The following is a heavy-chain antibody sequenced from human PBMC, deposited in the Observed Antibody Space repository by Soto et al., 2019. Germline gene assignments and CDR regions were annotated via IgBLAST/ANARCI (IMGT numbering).Heavy chain of an antibody. CDR1: GGTFSSYA. CDR2: IIPIFGTA. CDR3: ARSPATIAARPCWFDP. J-gene: IGHJ5*02. Sequence: ASVKVSCKASGGTFSSYAISWVRQAPGQGLEWMGGIIPIFGTANYAQKFQGRVTITADESTSTAYMELSSLRSEDTAVYYCARSPATIAARPCWFDPWGQGTLVTVSS. D-gene: IGHD6-6*01. V-gene: IGHV1-69*13.